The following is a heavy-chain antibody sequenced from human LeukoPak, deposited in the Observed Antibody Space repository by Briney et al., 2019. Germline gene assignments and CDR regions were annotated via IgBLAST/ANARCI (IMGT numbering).Heavy chain of an antibody. V-gene: IGHV4-39*07. J-gene: IGHJ3*02. CDR2: IYYSGST. CDR3: ARDQGDYTPLPDAFDI. Sequence: SETLSLTCTVSGGSISSSSYYWGWIRQPPGKGLEWIGSIYYSGSTYYNPSLKSRVTISVDTSKNQFSLKLSSVTAADTAVYYCARDQGDYTPLPDAFDIWGQGTMVTVSS. CDR1: GGSISSSSYY. D-gene: IGHD4-17*01.